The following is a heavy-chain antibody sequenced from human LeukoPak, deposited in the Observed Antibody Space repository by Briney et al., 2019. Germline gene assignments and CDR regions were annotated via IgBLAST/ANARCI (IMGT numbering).Heavy chain of an antibody. CDR1: GFTFSSYS. V-gene: IGHV3-21*01. CDR3: ATVPVMTAAGKSDYYFDY. D-gene: IGHD6-13*01. CDR2: ISSSSSYI. Sequence: GGSLRLSCAASGFTFSSYSMNWVRQAPGKGLEWVSSISSSSSYIYYADSVKGRFTISRDNAKNSLYLQMNSLRAEDTAVYYCATVPVMTAAGKSDYYFDYWGQGTLVTVSS. J-gene: IGHJ4*02.